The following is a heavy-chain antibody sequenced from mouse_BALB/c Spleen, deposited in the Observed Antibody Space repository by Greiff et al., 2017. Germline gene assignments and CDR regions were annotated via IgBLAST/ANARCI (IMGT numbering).Heavy chain of an antibody. Sequence: VHLVESGAELVRPGTSVKISCKASGYTFTNYWLGWVKQRPGHGLEWIGDIYPGGGYTNYNEKSKGKATLTADTSSSTAYMQLSSLTSEDSAVYFCARGATVVAKPSWFAYWGQGTLVTVSA. D-gene: IGHD1-1*01. CDR1: GYTFTNYW. CDR2: IYPGGGYT. J-gene: IGHJ3*01. CDR3: ARGATVVAKPSWFAY. V-gene: IGHV1-63*02.